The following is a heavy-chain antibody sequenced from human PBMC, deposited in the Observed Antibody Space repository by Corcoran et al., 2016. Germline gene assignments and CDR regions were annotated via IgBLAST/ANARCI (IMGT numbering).Heavy chain of an antibody. CDR2: INPNSGGT. D-gene: IGHD3-22*01. Sequence: QVQLVQSGAEVKKPGASVKVSCKASGYTFTSYYMHWVRQAPGQGLEWMGWINPNSGGTNYAQKFQGRVTMTRDTSISTAYMELSRLRSDDTAVYYCARALRYYYDSSGYIDYWGQGTLVTVSS. V-gene: IGHV1-2*02. CDR3: ARALRYYYDSSGYIDY. CDR1: GYTFTSYY. J-gene: IGHJ4*02.